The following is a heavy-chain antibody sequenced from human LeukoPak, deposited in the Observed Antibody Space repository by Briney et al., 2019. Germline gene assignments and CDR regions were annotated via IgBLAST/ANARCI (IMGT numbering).Heavy chain of an antibody. V-gene: IGHV4-61*02. J-gene: IGHJ4*02. D-gene: IGHD6-13*01. CDR2: IYTSGST. Sequence: PSETLSLTCTVSGGSISSGSYYWSWIRQPAGKGLEWIGRIYTSGSTNYNPSLKSRVTISVDTSKNQFSLKLSSVTAADTAVYYCARDRAGSWFDYWGQGTPVTVSS. CDR3: ARDRAGSWFDY. CDR1: GGSISSGSYY.